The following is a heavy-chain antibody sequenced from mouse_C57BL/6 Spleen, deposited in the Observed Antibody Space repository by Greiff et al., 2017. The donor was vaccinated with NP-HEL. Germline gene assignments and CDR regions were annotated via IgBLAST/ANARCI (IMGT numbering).Heavy chain of an antibody. Sequence: EVQLQQSGPELVKPGASVKISCKASGYTFTDYYMNWVKQSHGKSLEWIGDINPNNGGTSYNQKFKGKATLTVDKSSSTAYMELRSLTSEDSAVYYCARERVYGYDRGGYYAMDYWGQGTSVTVSS. CDR3: ARERVYGYDRGGYYAMDY. CDR2: INPNNGGT. D-gene: IGHD2-2*01. V-gene: IGHV1-26*01. J-gene: IGHJ4*01. CDR1: GYTFTDYY.